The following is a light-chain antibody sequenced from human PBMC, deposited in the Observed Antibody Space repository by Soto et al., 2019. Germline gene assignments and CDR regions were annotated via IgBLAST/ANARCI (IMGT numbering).Light chain of an antibody. CDR3: TSYTTSDTVV. J-gene: IGLJ2*01. V-gene: IGLV2-14*03. CDR2: DVS. CDR1: SSDVGGYNF. Sequence: QSALTQPASVSGSPGQSITISCTGTSSDVGGYNFVSWYQQHPGKAPKVMIYDVSNRPSGVSNRFSGSKSGNTASLTISGLQAEDEADYYCTSYTTSDTVVSGGGTKLTVL.